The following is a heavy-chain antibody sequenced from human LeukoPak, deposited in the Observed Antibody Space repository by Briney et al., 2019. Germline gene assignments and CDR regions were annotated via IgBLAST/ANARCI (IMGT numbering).Heavy chain of an antibody. CDR2: INQDGSGK. J-gene: IGHJ4*02. CDR1: GFTFNNYW. D-gene: IGHD1-26*01. Sequence: GGSLRLSCAAFGFTFNNYWMSWVRQAPGKGLEWVANINQDGSGKHYVDSVKGRFTISRDNAKNSLYLQMNSLRAEDTAVYFCAKAAIAGAIGVLDYWGQGTLVTVSS. CDR3: AKAAIAGAIGVLDY. V-gene: IGHV3-7*01.